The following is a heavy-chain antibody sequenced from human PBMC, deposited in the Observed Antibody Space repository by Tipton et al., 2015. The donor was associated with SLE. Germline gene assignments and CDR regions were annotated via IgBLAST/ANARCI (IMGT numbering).Heavy chain of an antibody. Sequence: TLSLTCTVSGGSISSSSYYWGWIRQPPGKGLEWIGSIYYSGSTYYNQSLKSRVTISVDTSKNQFSLKLSSVTAADTAVYYCARDGYCSSTSCYRGDYWGQGTLVTVSS. CDR3: ARDGYCSSTSCYRGDY. D-gene: IGHD2-2*03. CDR1: GGSISSSSYY. V-gene: IGHV4-39*07. CDR2: IYYSGST. J-gene: IGHJ4*02.